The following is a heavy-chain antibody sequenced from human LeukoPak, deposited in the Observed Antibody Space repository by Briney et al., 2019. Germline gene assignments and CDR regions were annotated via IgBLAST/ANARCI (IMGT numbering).Heavy chain of an antibody. CDR2: ISGGGGGT. CDR1: GFTFSSYA. Sequence: GGSLRLSCAASGFTFSSYAMSWVRRAPGKGLQWVSSISGGGGGTYSADSVKGRFTISRDNSKNTLYLQMNSLRVEDTAVYYCAKDRDDSSTLFDSWGQGSLVTVSS. D-gene: IGHD3-16*01. J-gene: IGHJ4*02. CDR3: AKDRDDSSTLFDS. V-gene: IGHV3-23*01.